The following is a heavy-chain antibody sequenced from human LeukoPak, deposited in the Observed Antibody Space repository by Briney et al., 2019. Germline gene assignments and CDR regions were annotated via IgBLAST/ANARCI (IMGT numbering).Heavy chain of an antibody. CDR1: GFTFSGSA. D-gene: IGHD3-10*01. V-gene: IGHV3-73*01. J-gene: IGHJ6*03. CDR2: IRSKANSYAT. Sequence: GGSLRLSCAASGFTFSGSAMHWVRQASGKGLEWVGRIRSKANSYATAYAASVKGRFTISRDDSKNTAYLQMNSLKTEDTAVYYCTTTFGYLAYYYYYMDVWGKGTTVTISS. CDR3: TTTFGYLAYYYYYMDV.